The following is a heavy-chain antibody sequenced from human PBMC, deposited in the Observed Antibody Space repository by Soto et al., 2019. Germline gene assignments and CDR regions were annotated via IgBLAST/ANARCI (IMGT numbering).Heavy chain of an antibody. V-gene: IGHV3-48*02. D-gene: IGHD2-21*01. CDR3: ARQGTYGGDWFAY. Sequence: EVQLVESGGGLVQPGGSLRLTCAASGFTFSSYSMTWVRQAPGKGLEWISFISGAGDIIFYADSLKGRFTISRDNARDSLYLQMHSLRDEDTAIYYCARQGTYGGDWFAYWRQGILVTVSS. CDR2: ISGAGDII. J-gene: IGHJ5*01. CDR1: GFTFSSYS.